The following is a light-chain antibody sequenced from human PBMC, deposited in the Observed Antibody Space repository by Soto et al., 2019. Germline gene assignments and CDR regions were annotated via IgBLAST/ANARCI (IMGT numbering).Light chain of an antibody. V-gene: IGKV1-39*01. CDR1: QTVSTY. Sequence: DIQMTQSPSSLSASVGDRVTITCRASQTVSTYLNWYQQKPGKAPRLLIYAASSLQSWVPSRFSGAGSGTDFTLTISSLQPEDFATYYCQKYDRAPRTFGQGTKVDIK. CDR3: QKYDRAPRT. J-gene: IGKJ1*01. CDR2: AAS.